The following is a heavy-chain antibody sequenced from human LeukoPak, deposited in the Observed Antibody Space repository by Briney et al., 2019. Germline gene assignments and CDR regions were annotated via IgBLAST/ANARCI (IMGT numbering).Heavy chain of an antibody. CDR2: IIPIFGTA. D-gene: IGHD2-2*01. CDR1: GYTFTSYY. Sequence: ASVKVSCKASGYTFTSYYMHWVRQAPGQGLEWMGGIIPIFGTANYAQKFQGRVTITADESTSTAYMGLSSLRSEDTAVYYCARASQYCSSTSCYRFDPWGQGTPVTVSS. J-gene: IGHJ5*02. CDR3: ARASQYCSSTSCYRFDP. V-gene: IGHV1-69*13.